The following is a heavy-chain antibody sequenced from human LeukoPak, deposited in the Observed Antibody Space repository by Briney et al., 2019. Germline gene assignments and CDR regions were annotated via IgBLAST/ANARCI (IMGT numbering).Heavy chain of an antibody. CDR1: GFTFSSYS. CDR2: ISSSSSYI. J-gene: IGHJ3*02. Sequence: GGSLRLSCAASGFTFSSYSMNWVRQAPGKGLEWVSSISSSSSYIYYADSVKGRFTISRDNAKNALYLQMNSLRAEDTAVYYCARERASYYYDSSPFVTFDIWGQGTMVTVSS. CDR3: ARERASYYYDSSPFVTFDI. D-gene: IGHD3-22*01. V-gene: IGHV3-21*01.